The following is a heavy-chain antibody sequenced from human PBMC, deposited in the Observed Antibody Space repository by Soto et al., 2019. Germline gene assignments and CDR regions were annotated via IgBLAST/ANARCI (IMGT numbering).Heavy chain of an antibody. Sequence: QVQLQESGPGLVKPSETLSLTCTVSGGYISSYYWSLIRPPPGQGLEWIGYIYYSGSTTYNPSLKRLFPISVDTSKIQFSLKRSSVTTADTAVYYVSRAGGEYDWFDPWGQGTLVTVSS. CDR1: GGYISSYY. V-gene: IGHV4-59*01. D-gene: IGHD3-10*01. CDR2: IYYSGST. CDR3: SRAGGEYDWFDP. J-gene: IGHJ5*02.